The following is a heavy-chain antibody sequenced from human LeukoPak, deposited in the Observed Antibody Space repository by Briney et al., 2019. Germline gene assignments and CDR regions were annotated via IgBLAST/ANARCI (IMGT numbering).Heavy chain of an antibody. CDR3: ASERYYDSSGPEDAFDI. CDR1: GFTFSSFW. V-gene: IGHV3-7*01. J-gene: IGHJ3*02. Sequence: TGGSLRLSCAASGFTFSSFWMSWVRQAPGKGLEWVANIKQDGSEKYYVDSVKGQFTVSRDNAKNSLYLQMNSLRAEDTAVYYCASERYYDSSGPEDAFDIWGQGTMVTVSS. CDR2: IKQDGSEK. D-gene: IGHD3-22*01.